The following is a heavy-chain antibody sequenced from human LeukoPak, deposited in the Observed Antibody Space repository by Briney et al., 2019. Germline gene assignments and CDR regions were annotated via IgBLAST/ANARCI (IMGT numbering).Heavy chain of an antibody. J-gene: IGHJ4*02. CDR1: GFTFSDSW. CDR2: INSAGDTT. V-gene: IGHV3-74*01. CDR3: ARDSVGYGLLDH. D-gene: IGHD5-18*01. Sequence: GGSLRLSCAASGFTFSDSWMHWVRQAAGRGLVWVSRINSAGDTTSYADSVKGRFTISRDNAKNSLYLQMNSLRAEDTAVYFCARDSVGYGLLDHWGQGTLVTVSS.